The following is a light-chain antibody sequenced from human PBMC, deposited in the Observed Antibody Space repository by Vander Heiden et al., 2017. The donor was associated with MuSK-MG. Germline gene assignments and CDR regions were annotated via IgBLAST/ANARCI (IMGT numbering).Light chain of an antibody. CDR2: AAS. V-gene: IGKV1-39*01. Sequence: DIQMTQSQSSLSASVGDRVTITCRASQSISSYLNWYQQKPGKAPKLLIYAASSLQSGVPSRFSVSGSGTDFTLTISSLQPEDFATYYCQQSYSTPLTFGGGTKVXIK. CDR1: QSISSY. J-gene: IGKJ4*01. CDR3: QQSYSTPLT.